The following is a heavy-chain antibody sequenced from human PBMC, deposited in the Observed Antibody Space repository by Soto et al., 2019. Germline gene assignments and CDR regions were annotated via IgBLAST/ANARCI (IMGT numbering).Heavy chain of an antibody. CDR3: AREGWLWNYFDY. V-gene: IGHV4-4*07. CDR1: GGSISSYY. Sequence: SETLSLTCTVSGGSISSYYWSLIRQPAGKGLEWIGRIYTSGSTNYNPSLKSRVTMSVDTSKYQFSLKLSSVTAADRAVYYCAREGWLWNYFDYWGQGTMVTVSS. J-gene: IGHJ4*02. D-gene: IGHD3-22*01. CDR2: IYTSGST.